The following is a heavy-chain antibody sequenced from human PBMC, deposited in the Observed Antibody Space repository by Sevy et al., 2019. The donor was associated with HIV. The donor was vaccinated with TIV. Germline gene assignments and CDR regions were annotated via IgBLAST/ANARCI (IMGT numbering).Heavy chain of an antibody. CDR3: ARSPPVVVVPGAPSWFDP. D-gene: IGHD2-2*01. CDR1: DGSFSGYY. CDR2: INESGIT. V-gene: IGHV4-34*01. Sequence: SETLSLTCAVPDGSFSGYYWNWIRQLPGKGLEWIGEINESGITYYNPSLKSRVTISVDTSKKQCSRKLNSVTAADTAVYFCARSPPVVVVPGAPSWFDPWGQGTLVTVSS. J-gene: IGHJ5*02.